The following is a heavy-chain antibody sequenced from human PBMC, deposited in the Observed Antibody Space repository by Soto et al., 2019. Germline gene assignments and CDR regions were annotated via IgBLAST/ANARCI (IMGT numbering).Heavy chain of an antibody. CDR3: ARDSRNSYGLDV. CDR1: GFTFSSFE. V-gene: IGHV3-48*03. CDR2: ISGSGSTI. J-gene: IGHJ6*02. Sequence: GGSLRLSCAASGFTFSSFEMNWVRQAPGKGLEWVSYISGSGSTIYYADSVKGRFTTSRDNAKNSLYLQMNTLSAEDTALYYCARDSRNSYGLDVWGQGTTVTSP.